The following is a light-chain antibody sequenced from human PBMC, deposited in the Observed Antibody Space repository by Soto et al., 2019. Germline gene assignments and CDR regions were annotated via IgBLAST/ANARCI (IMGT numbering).Light chain of an antibody. CDR2: AAS. CDR3: QQRKSYPIT. J-gene: IGKJ5*01. V-gene: IGKV1-9*01. CDR1: QDINTY. Sequence: DIQLTQSPSFLSASVGDRVTITCRASQDINTYLAWYQQKPGKAPKLLILAASTLQNGVPSRFSCSGSGTEFTVTITSLQPEDFATYYCQQRKSYPITFGQGTRLEIK.